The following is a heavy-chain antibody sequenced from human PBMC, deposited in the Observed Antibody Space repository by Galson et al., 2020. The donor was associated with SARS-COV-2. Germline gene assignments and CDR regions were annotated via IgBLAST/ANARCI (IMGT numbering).Heavy chain of an antibody. CDR3: ARAPRYCSGGSCPPVDY. Sequence: GESLRLSCAASGFTFSDYFMSWIRQTQGKGLEWVSYIRTTGTYTNYAGSVKGRFTISRDNAKSSLYLQMISLRAEDTAVYYCARAPRYCSGGSCPPVDYWGQGTLVTVSS. J-gene: IGHJ4*02. V-gene: IGHV3-11*06. D-gene: IGHD2-15*01. CDR2: IRTTGTYT. CDR1: GFTFSDYF.